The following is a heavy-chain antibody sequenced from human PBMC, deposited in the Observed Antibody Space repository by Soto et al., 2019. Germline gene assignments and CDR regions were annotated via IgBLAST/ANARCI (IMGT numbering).Heavy chain of an antibody. Sequence: SETLSLTCTVSGDSISRGGYYWNWLRQHPRKGLEWIGYIYHSGSTIYNTSLKSRVTISVDTSKNRLSLELSNVTAADTAVYYCARDGAGAYGLGWFDPWGQGILVTVSS. V-gene: IGHV4-31*03. CDR2: IYHSGST. CDR1: GDSISRGGYY. J-gene: IGHJ5*02. D-gene: IGHD2-21*01. CDR3: ARDGAGAYGLGWFDP.